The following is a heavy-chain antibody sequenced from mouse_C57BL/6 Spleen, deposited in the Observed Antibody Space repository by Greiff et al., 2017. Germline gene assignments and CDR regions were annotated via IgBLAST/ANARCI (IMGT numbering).Heavy chain of an antibody. CDR1: GYTFTSYW. D-gene: IGHD1-1*01. Sequence: QVQLQQPGAELVRPGSSVKLSCKASGYTFTSYWMHWVKQRPIQGLERIGNIDPSDSETHYNQKFKDKATLTVDKASSTAYMEHIRLTSGESAVYYCARAYGSDYFAYWGQGTTLTVSA. CDR2: IDPSDSET. J-gene: IGHJ2*01. V-gene: IGHV1-52*01. CDR3: ARAYGSDYFAY.